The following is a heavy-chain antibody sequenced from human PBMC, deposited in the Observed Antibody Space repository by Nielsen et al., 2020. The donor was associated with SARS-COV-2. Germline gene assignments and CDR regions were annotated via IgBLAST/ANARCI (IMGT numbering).Heavy chain of an antibody. Sequence: GGSLRLSCAASGFTFSSYGMKWVRQAPGKGLEWVSTISAGGGSTYYADSVKGRFTISRDNSKNTLYLQMNSLRAEDTAVYYCAKLAAPDDDFWSGYLSPPFDYWGQGTLVTVSS. V-gene: IGHV3-23*01. J-gene: IGHJ4*02. CDR1: GFTFSSYG. D-gene: IGHD3-3*01. CDR2: ISAGGGST. CDR3: AKLAAPDDDFWSGYLSPPFDY.